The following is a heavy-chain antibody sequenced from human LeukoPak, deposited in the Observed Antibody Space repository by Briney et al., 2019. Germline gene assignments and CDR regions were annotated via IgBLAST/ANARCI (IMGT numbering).Heavy chain of an antibody. J-gene: IGHJ4*02. CDR1: GGTISSGSYY. V-gene: IGHV4-61*02. CDR2: IYTSGST. D-gene: IGHD2-15*01. CDR3: ARGYSL. Sequence: SETLSLTCTVSGGTISSGSYYWSWIRQPAGKGLEWIGRIYTSGSTNYNPSLKSRVTISVDTSKNQFSLKLSSVTAADTAVYYCARGYSLWGQGTLVTVSS.